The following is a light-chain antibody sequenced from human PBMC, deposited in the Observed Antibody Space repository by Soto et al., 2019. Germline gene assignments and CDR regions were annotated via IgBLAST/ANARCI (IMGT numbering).Light chain of an antibody. CDR1: QSVSRNF. Sequence: EMVLTQSPDTLSLSPGERATLSCRASQSVSRNFLAWYQQKPGQAPRLLIYAASSRATGIPDRFSGSGSGTDFTLTISRLEPEDSAVYCCQQYTSPLTFGGGTKVDIK. J-gene: IGKJ4*01. CDR3: QQYTSPLT. CDR2: AAS. V-gene: IGKV3-20*01.